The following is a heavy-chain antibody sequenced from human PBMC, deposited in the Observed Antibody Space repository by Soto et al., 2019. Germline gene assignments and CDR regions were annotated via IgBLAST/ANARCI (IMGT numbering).Heavy chain of an antibody. CDR2: VLTNGGA. CDR3: ARDFTTNYYNYRLDV. Sequence: QVQLQESGPGLVKPSETLSLICTVSGASVNNYYWSWIRQPAGGGLEWIGRVLTNGGANYNPSLKSRVSMSVDTSKNQFSLNLRSVTAADTAIYFCARDFTTNYYNYRLDVWGQATTVTV. CDR1: GASVNNYY. J-gene: IGHJ6*02. V-gene: IGHV4-4*07.